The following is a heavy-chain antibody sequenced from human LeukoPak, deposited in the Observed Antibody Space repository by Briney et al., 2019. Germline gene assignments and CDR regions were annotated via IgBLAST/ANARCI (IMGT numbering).Heavy chain of an antibody. J-gene: IGHJ4*02. CDR2: IIPIFGTA. CDR1: GGTFSSYA. CDR3: ARDGLFLGGSYFDY. D-gene: IGHD1-26*01. Sequence: GSSVKVSCKASGGTFSSYAISWVRQAPGQGLGWMGGIIPIFGTANYAQKFQGRVTITTDESTSTAYMELSSLRSEDTAVYYCARDGLFLGGSYFDYWGQGTLVTVSS. V-gene: IGHV1-69*05.